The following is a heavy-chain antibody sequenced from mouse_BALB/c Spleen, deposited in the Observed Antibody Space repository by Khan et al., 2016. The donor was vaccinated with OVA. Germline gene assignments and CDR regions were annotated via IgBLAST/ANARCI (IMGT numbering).Heavy chain of an antibody. V-gene: IGHV1-4*01. CDR1: GYTLTSYT. D-gene: IGHD2-14*01. J-gene: IGHJ3*01. CDR3: AREGAYYRSDGWFAY. CDR2: ISPSSGYT. Sequence: QVQLKESGAELARPGASVKMSCKASGYTLTSYTMHWVKQRPGQGLEWIGYISPSSGYTNYNQKFKDKATLTADKSSSTAYMQLSSLTSEDSAVYYCAREGAYYRSDGWFAYWGQGILVTVSA.